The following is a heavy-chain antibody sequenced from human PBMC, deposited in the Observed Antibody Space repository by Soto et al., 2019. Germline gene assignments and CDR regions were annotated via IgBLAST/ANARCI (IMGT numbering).Heavy chain of an antibody. Sequence: PGASLKISCKGSGYIFTSNWIAWVRQMPGKGLEWMGIVHPGNSGTKYSPSFQGQVTISADKSISTAYLQWSSLKASDTAMYYCARHRAVAGMPDYYYDMDVWGQGTTVTVSS. V-gene: IGHV5-51*01. CDR2: VHPGNSGT. CDR3: ARHRAVAGMPDYYYDMDV. D-gene: IGHD6-19*01. J-gene: IGHJ6*02. CDR1: GYIFTSNW.